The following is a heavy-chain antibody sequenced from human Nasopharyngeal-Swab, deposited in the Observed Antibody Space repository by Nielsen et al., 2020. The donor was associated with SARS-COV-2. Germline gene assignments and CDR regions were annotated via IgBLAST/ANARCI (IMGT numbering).Heavy chain of an antibody. CDR1: GFTFDDYA. V-gene: IGHV3-9*01. D-gene: IGHD1-26*01. CDR2: ISWNSGII. J-gene: IGHJ2*01. Sequence: SLKISCAASGFTFDDYAMHWVRQAPGKGLEWVSGISWNSGIIGYADSVKGRFTISRDNAKSSLYLQMDSLRDEDTAFYYCTKDRGSYSYWYFDRWGRGTLVTVSS. CDR3: TKDRGSYSYWYFDR.